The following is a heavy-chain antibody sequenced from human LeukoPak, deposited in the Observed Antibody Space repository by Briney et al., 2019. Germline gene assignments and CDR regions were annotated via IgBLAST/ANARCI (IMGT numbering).Heavy chain of an antibody. Sequence: GASVKVSCKASGYTFTSYYMHWVRQAPGQGLEWMGIINPSGGSTSYAQKFQGRVTMTRDTSTSTVYMELSSLRSEDTAVYYCARELTGDLEPELEYYYYGMDVWGQGTTVTVSS. J-gene: IGHJ6*02. D-gene: IGHD7-27*01. CDR1: GYTFTSYY. V-gene: IGHV1-46*01. CDR2: INPSGGST. CDR3: ARELTGDLEPELEYYYYGMDV.